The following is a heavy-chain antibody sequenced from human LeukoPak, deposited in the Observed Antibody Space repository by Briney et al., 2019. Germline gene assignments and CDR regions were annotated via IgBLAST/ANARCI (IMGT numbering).Heavy chain of an antibody. Sequence: GGSLRLSCAASGFTFSSYSTNWVRQAPGKGLEWVSSISSSSGNIYYADSVKGRFTISRDNAKNSLYLQMNSLRAEDTAVYYCSRGGSSSGDGLDYWGQGTLVTVSS. V-gene: IGHV3-21*01. J-gene: IGHJ4*02. CDR2: ISSSSGNI. CDR1: GFTFSSYS. D-gene: IGHD6-6*01. CDR3: SRGGSSSGDGLDY.